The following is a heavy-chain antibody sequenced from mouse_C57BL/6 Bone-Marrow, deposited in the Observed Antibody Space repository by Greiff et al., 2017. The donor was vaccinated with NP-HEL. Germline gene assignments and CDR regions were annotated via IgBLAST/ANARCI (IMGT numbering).Heavy chain of an antibody. CDR3: ARGAYDYDADYYAMDY. V-gene: IGHV5-4*01. J-gene: IGHJ4*01. D-gene: IGHD2-4*01. CDR2: ISDGGSYT. Sequence: VQLKDSGGGLVKPGGSLKLSCAASGFTFSSYAMSWVRQTPEKRLEWVATISDGGSYTYYPDNVKGRFTISRDNAKNNLYLQMSHLKSEDTAMYYCARGAYDYDADYYAMDYWGQGTSVTVSS. CDR1: GFTFSSYA.